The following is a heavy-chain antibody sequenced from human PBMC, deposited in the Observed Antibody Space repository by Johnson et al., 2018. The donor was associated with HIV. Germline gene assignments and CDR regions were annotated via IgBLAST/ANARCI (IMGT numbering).Heavy chain of an antibody. V-gene: IGHV3-66*02. CDR1: GFTVSSNY. CDR3: AKSALERATPLAEVDAFDI. Sequence: VQLVESGGGLVQPGGSLRLSCAASGFTVSSNYMSWVRQAPGKGLEWVSVIYSGGSTYYADSVKGRFTISRDNSKNTLYLQMNSLRVEDTALYYCAKSALERATPLAEVDAFDIWGQGTMVTVSS. D-gene: IGHD5-24*01. J-gene: IGHJ3*02. CDR2: IYSGGST.